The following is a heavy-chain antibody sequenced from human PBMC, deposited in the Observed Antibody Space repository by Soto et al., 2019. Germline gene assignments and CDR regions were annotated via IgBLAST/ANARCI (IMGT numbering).Heavy chain of an antibody. V-gene: IGHV4-4*02. J-gene: IGHJ6*02. CDR3: ASKLGPYYYGLDV. CDR2: IYHTGHA. CDR1: GDSITNNHW. Sequence: SETLSLTCTVYGDSITNNHWWTWVRQSPGKGPEMIGEIYHTGHANYNPSLDSRVAISVDKSKNQFSLPLNSVTAADTAVYYCASKLGPYYYGLDVWGQGTTVTVSS. D-gene: IGHD3-16*01.